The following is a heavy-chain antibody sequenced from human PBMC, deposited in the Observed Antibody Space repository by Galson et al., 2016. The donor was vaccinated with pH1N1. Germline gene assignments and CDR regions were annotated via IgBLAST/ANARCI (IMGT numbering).Heavy chain of an antibody. Sequence: SVKVSCKASGYSVTRYYMHWVRQAPGQGLEWMGIIDPSDGTTTYSQKFQGRITVTRDTPTNSVYMELSSLTSDDTAVYYCARRYYFDYWGQGTLITVSS. CDR2: IDPSDGTT. CDR1: GYSVTRYY. V-gene: IGHV1-46*01. J-gene: IGHJ4*02. CDR3: ARRYYFDY.